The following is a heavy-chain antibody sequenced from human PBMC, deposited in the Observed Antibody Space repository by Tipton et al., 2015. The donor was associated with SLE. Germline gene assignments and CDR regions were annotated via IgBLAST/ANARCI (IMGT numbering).Heavy chain of an antibody. J-gene: IGHJ6*02. D-gene: IGHD4-17*01. CDR3: ARALGDYGYYYGMDV. V-gene: IGHV3-74*03. Sequence: SLRLSCAASGFTFKNYWTHWVRQVPGKGLMWVSRINPDGTRTKYADFVKGRFTISRDNARDTLYLQMNSLGVEDTAVYYCARALGDYGYYYGMDVWGQGTTVTVSS. CDR1: GFTFKNYW. CDR2: INPDGTRT.